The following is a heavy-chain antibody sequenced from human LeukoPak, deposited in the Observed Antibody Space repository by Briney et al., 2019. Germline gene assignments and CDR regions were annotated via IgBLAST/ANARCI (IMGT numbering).Heavy chain of an antibody. CDR3: AKRASPPAYYYDSSGYYLDY. V-gene: IGHV3-23*01. D-gene: IGHD3-22*01. CDR2: ISGSGGSA. CDR1: GFTFSSYA. Sequence: GGSLRLSCAASGFTFSSYAMSWVRQAPGKGLEWVSAISGSGGSAYYADSVKGRFTISRDNSKNTLYLQMNSPRAEDTAVYYCAKRASPPAYYYDSSGYYLDYWGQGTLVTVSS. J-gene: IGHJ4*02.